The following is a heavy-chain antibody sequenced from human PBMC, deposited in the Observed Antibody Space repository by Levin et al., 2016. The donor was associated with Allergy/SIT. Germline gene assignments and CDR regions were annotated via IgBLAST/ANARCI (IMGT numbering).Heavy chain of an antibody. J-gene: IGHJ4*02. D-gene: IGHD3-10*01. CDR3: AKGDGSGVPDY. Sequence: GGSLRLSCAASGFTFSDYYMSWIRQAPGKGLEWVAVISYDGSNKYYADSVKGRFTISRDNSKNTLYLQMNSLRAEDTAVYYCAKGDGSGVPDYWGQGTLVTVSS. V-gene: IGHV3-30*18. CDR1: GFTFSDYY. CDR2: ISYDGSNK.